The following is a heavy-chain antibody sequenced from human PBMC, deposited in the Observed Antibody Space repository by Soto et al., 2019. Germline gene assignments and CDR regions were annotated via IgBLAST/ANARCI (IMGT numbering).Heavy chain of an antibody. Sequence: QVQLVQSGAEVKKPGSSVKVSCKASGGTFSSYAISWVRQAPGQGLEWMGGIIPIFGTANYAQKFQGRVTITADESTSTAYMELSSLRSEDTAVYYCARDGGDYSGSYIRHRGYNWFDPWGQGTLVTVSS. CDR3: ARDGGDYSGSYIRHRGYNWFDP. CDR2: IIPIFGTA. D-gene: IGHD1-26*01. J-gene: IGHJ5*02. V-gene: IGHV1-69*12. CDR1: GGTFSSYA.